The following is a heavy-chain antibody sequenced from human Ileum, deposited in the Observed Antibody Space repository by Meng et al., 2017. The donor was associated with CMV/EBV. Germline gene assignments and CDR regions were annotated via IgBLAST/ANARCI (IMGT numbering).Heavy chain of an antibody. Sequence: GGSLRLSCAASGFPFSSYGFHWVRQAPGKGLEWVADIWYHGRNSFYADSVRGRFTISRDDSKNKLYLQMNSLRAEDTAVYYCAKDLAVGRFWFDPWGQGTLVTVSS. CDR1: GFPFSSYG. J-gene: IGHJ5*02. D-gene: IGHD6-19*01. V-gene: IGHV3-33*06. CDR3: AKDLAVGRFWFDP. CDR2: IWYHGRNS.